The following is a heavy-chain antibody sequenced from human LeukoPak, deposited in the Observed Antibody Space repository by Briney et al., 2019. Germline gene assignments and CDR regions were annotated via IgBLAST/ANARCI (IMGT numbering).Heavy chain of an antibody. D-gene: IGHD5-12*01. V-gene: IGHV4-59*01. Sequence: SETLSLTCTVSGGSISSYYWSWIRQPPGKGLEWIGYIYYSGSTNYNPSLKSRVTISVDTSKNQFSLKLSSVTAADTAVYYCARARRDGYNYFDYWGQGTLVTVSS. CDR1: GGSISSYY. J-gene: IGHJ4*02. CDR3: ARARRDGYNYFDY. CDR2: IYYSGST.